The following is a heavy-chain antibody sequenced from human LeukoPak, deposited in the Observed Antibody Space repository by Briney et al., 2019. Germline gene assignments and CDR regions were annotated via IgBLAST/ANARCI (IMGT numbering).Heavy chain of an antibody. Sequence: AGGTLRLSCAASGFTFSHYGMHWVRQTPGAGLEWVAVIWSDGSDKYYATSLKGRSTISRDNSKNSLFLQMNSLRAEDTAVYYCAKDAQRGFDYSNSLQNWGQGILVTVSS. D-gene: IGHD4-11*01. CDR1: GFTFSHYG. V-gene: IGHV3-33*06. CDR3: AKDAQRGFDYSNSLQN. J-gene: IGHJ1*01. CDR2: IWSDGSDK.